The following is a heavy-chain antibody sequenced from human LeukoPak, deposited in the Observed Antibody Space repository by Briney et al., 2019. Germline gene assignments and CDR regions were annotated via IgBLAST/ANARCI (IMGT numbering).Heavy chain of an antibody. J-gene: IGHJ2*01. V-gene: IGHV4-34*01. CDR3: ARGRGYFDL. CDR2: INHSGST. CDR1: GFTFSNAW. Sequence: GSLRLSCAASGFTFSNAWMSWVRQAPGKGLEWIGEINHSGSTNYNPSLKSRVTISVDTSKNQFSLKVSSVTAADTAVYYCARGRGYFDLWGRGTLVTVSS.